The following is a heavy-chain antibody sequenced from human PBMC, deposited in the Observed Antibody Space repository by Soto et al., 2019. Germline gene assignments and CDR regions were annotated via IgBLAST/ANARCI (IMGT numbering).Heavy chain of an antibody. CDR2: ISYDGSNK. J-gene: IGHJ4*02. CDR1: GFTFSIYG. V-gene: IGHV3-30*18. CDR3: AKGIYYDSSGYLDY. D-gene: IGHD3-22*01. Sequence: GGSLRLSCAASGFTFSIYGMHWVRQAPGKGLEWVAVISYDGSNKYYADSVKGRFTISRDNSKNTLYLQMNSLRAEDTAVYYCAKGIYYDSSGYLDYWGQGTLVTVSS.